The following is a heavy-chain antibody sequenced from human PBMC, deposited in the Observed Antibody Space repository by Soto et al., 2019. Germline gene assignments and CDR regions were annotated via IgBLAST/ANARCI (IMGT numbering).Heavy chain of an antibody. Sequence: GGSLRLSCAASGFTFSSYGMHWVRQAPGKGLEWVAVISYDGSNKYYADSVKGRFTISRDNSKNTLYLQMNSLRAEDTAVYYCAKDAGPGHTVTTGLYYWGQGTLVTVSS. CDR2: ISYDGSNK. J-gene: IGHJ4*02. CDR1: GFTFSSYG. V-gene: IGHV3-30*18. D-gene: IGHD4-17*01. CDR3: AKDAGPGHTVTTGLYY.